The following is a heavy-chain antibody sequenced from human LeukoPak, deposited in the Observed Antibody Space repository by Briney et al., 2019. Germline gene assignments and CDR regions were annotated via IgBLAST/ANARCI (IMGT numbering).Heavy chain of an antibody. Sequence: PGGSLRLSCAASGFTFSDYYMSWIRQAPGKGLEWVSYISSSGSTIYYADSVKGRFTISRDNAKNSLYLQMNSLRAEDTAVYYCAKDRRTVTPYYMDVWGKGTTVTISS. CDR3: AKDRRTVTPYYMDV. CDR2: ISSSGSTI. V-gene: IGHV3-11*01. D-gene: IGHD4-17*01. CDR1: GFTFSDYY. J-gene: IGHJ6*03.